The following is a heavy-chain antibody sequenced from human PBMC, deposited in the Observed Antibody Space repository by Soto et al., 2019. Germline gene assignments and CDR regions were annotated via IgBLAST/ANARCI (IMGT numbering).Heavy chain of an antibody. CDR1: GYTFTSYG. V-gene: IGHV1-18*01. J-gene: IGHJ6*02. Sequence: QVPLVQSGAEVKKPGASVKVSCKASGYTFTSYGISWVRQAPGQGLEWMGWISAYNGNTNYARKLQGRVTMTTDTSTSTAYMELRSLGSDDTAVYYCAREHIAAKGYYYGMDVWCQGTTVTVSS. CDR2: ISAYNGNT. CDR3: AREHIAAKGYYYGMDV. D-gene: IGHD6-13*01.